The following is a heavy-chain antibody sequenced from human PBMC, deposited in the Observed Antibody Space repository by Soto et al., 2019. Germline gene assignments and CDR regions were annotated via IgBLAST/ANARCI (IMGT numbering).Heavy chain of an antibody. Sequence: RGSLRLSCAASGFTFNSYSMNWVRQAPGKGLEWVSSIISSSIYIYYADSVKGRFSISRDNAKNSLYLQMNSLRAEDTALYYCARTIYCSGSTCYNNWFDPWGQGTLVTVSS. D-gene: IGHD2-15*01. CDR3: ARTIYCSGSTCYNNWFDP. CDR2: IISSSIYI. V-gene: IGHV3-21*01. J-gene: IGHJ5*02. CDR1: GFTFNSYS.